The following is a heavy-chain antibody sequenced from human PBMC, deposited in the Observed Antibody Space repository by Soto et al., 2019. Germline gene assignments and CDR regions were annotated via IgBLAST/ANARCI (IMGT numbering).Heavy chain of an antibody. Sequence: QVQLVQSGAEVKKPGASVKVSCKASGYTFTSYAMHWVRQAPGQRLEWMGWINAGNGNTKYSQKFQGRVTITMDTSPSTARMEQSSMRSVDTALYYCARYLGGCPDYWGQGTLVTVSS. J-gene: IGHJ4*02. CDR1: GYTFTSYA. CDR3: ARYLGGCPDY. V-gene: IGHV1-3*01. D-gene: IGHD6-19*01. CDR2: INAGNGNT.